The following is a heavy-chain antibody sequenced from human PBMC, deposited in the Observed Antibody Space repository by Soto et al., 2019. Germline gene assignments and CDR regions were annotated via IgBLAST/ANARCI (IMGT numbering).Heavy chain of an antibody. CDR1: GYTFTSYG. D-gene: IGHD6-13*01. J-gene: IGHJ4*02. CDR2: ISAYNGNT. Sequence: GSVKVSFKASGYTFTSYGISLVRQAPGQGLEWMGWISAYNGNTNYAQKLQGRVTMTTDTSTSTAYMELRSLRSYDTAVYYCARDKIPRIEAAGITGYWGQGTMVTVSS. CDR3: ARDKIPRIEAAGITGY. V-gene: IGHV1-18*01.